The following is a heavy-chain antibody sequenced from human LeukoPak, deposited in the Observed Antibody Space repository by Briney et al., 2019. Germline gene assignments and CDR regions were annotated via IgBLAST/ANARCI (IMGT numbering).Heavy chain of an antibody. D-gene: IGHD5-12*01. J-gene: IGHJ4*02. CDR1: GYSFTSCW. CDR2: IYPGDSDT. Sequence: GESLKISCKGSGYSFTSCWIGWVRQMPGKGLEWMGIIYPGDSDTRYSPSFQGQVTISADKSISTAYLQWSSLKASDTAMYYCALRRYSDRYYFDYWGQGTLVTVSS. V-gene: IGHV5-51*01. CDR3: ALRRYSDRYYFDY.